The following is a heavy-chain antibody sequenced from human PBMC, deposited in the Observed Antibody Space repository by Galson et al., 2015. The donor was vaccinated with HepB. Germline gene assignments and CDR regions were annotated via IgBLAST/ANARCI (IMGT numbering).Heavy chain of an antibody. CDR2: ISAYNGST. CDR1: GYTFTTYG. V-gene: IGHV1-18*01. Sequence: SVKVSCKASGYTFTTYGISWVRQAPGQGLEWMGWISAYNGSTNYAQKLQGRVTMTTDTSTSTVYMELRSLRSDDTAVYYCARDILTGYVEPWGQGTLVTVSS. J-gene: IGHJ4*02. D-gene: IGHD3-9*01. CDR3: ARDILTGYVEP.